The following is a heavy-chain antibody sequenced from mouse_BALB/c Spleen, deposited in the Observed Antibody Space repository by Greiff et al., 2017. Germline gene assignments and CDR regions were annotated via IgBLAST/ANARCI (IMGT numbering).Heavy chain of an antibody. D-gene: IGHD2-4*01. Sequence: VQLQQSGAELVRSGASVKLSCTASGFNIKDYYMHWVKQRPEQGLEWIGWIDPENGDTEYAPKFQGKATMTADTSSNTAYLQLSSLTSEDTAVSYCNAIYYDYAMDYWGQGTSVTVSS. CDR2: IDPENGDT. V-gene: IGHV14-4*02. J-gene: IGHJ4*01. CDR3: NAIYYDYAMDY. CDR1: GFNIKDYY.